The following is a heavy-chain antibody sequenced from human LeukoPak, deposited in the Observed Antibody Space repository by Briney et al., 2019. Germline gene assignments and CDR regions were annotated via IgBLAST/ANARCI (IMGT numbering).Heavy chain of an antibody. J-gene: IGHJ4*01. V-gene: IGHV3-21*04. Sequence: PGGSLRLSCAASGFTFSHYYMTWVRQAPGKGLEWVSSISGSSGYIFYADSVKGRFTISRDNAKNSLYLQMNSLRPEDTALYYCSTGPRSLPYWGPGTLVTVSS. D-gene: IGHD4-23*01. CDR3: STGPRSLPY. CDR1: GFTFSHYY. CDR2: ISGSSGYI.